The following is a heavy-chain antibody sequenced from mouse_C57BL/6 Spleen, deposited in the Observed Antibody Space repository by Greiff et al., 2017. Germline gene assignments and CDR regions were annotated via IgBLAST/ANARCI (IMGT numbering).Heavy chain of an antibody. Sequence: QVQLQQPGAELVKPGASVKLSCKASGYTFTSYWMQWVKQRPGQGLEWIGEIDPSDSYTNYNQKFKGKATLTVDTSSSTAYMQLSSLTSEDSAVYYCARGGYYDSAWFAYWGQGTLVTVSA. D-gene: IGHD2-4*01. V-gene: IGHV1-50*01. J-gene: IGHJ3*01. CDR3: ARGGYYDSAWFAY. CDR2: IDPSDSYT. CDR1: GYTFTSYW.